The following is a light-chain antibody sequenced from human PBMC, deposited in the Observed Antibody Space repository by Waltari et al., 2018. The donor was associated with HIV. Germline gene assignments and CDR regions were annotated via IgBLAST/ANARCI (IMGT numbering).Light chain of an antibody. J-gene: IGLJ2*01. CDR2: EDS. Sequence: SYELTQPPSVSVSPGQTANITCSGDKLGHKYISWYEQRPGPSPVLLVYEDSKRPSKIPERCSDTKSENTATLAISETHRLDEADYYCQAWHSKTAIFGGGTKLTV. V-gene: IGLV3-1*01. CDR3: QAWHSKTAI. CDR1: KLGHKY.